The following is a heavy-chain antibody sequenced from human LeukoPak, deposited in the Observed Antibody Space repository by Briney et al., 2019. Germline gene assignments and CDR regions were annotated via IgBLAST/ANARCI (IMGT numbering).Heavy chain of an antibody. CDR1: GYAFTSYY. D-gene: IGHD3-16*01. Sequence: VASVNVSCKASGYAFTSYYMHWVRQSPGQGLEWMGIINPSGGSTSYAQKFQGRVTMTRDTSTSTVYMELSSLRSEDTAVYYCARDTGGDTLYGMDVWGQGTTVTVSS. J-gene: IGHJ6*02. V-gene: IGHV1-46*01. CDR3: ARDTGGDTLYGMDV. CDR2: INPSGGST.